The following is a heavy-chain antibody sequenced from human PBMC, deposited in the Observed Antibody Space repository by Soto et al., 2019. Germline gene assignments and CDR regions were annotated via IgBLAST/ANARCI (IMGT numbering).Heavy chain of an antibody. Sequence: SQTLSLTCAISGDSVSSNSAAWNWIRQSPSRGLEWLGRTYYRSKWYNDYAVSVKSRITINPDTSKNQFSLQLNSVTPEDTAVYYCARERFTMVRGVIITSFDYWGQGTLVTVSS. J-gene: IGHJ4*02. D-gene: IGHD3-10*01. V-gene: IGHV6-1*01. CDR3: ARERFTMVRGVIITSFDY. CDR1: GDSVSSNSAA. CDR2: TYYRSKWYN.